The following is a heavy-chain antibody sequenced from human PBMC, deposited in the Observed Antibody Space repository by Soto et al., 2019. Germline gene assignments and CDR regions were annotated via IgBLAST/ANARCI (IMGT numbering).Heavy chain of an antibody. V-gene: IGHV4-34*01. CDR1: GLSFSGYY. D-gene: IGHD3-3*01. CDR3: ARDRYSYYDFWSGSLPYYYYGMDV. Sequence: SETLSLTCAVYGLSFSGYYWSWIRQPPGKGLEWIGEINHSGSTNYNPSLKSRVTISVDTSKNQFSLKLSSVTAADTAVYYCARDRYSYYDFWSGSLPYYYYGMDVWGQGTTVTVSS. CDR2: INHSGST. J-gene: IGHJ6*02.